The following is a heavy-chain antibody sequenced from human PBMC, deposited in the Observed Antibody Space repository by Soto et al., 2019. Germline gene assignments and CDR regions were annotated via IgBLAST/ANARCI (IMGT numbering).Heavy chain of an antibody. Sequence: QVQRVQSGAEVKKPGSSVKVSCKASGGTFSSYAISWVRQAPGQGLEWMGGIIPIFGTANYAQKFQGRVTITADASTSTAYMELSSLRSEDTAVYYCARPTRFYYDSSGQSAWFDPWGQGTLVTVSS. D-gene: IGHD3-22*01. CDR3: ARPTRFYYDSSGQSAWFDP. J-gene: IGHJ5*02. CDR2: IIPIFGTA. CDR1: GGTFSSYA. V-gene: IGHV1-69*12.